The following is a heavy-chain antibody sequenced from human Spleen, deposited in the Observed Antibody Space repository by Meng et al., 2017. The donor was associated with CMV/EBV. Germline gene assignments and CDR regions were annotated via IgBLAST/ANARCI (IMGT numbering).Heavy chain of an antibody. CDR3: ARRGGPRRMITFGGVIAILGEV. J-gene: IGHJ6*02. Sequence: YTISWVRQAPGQGLEWMGRIIPILGIANYAQKFQGRVTITADKSTSTAYMELSSLRSEDTAVYYCARRGGPRRMITFGGVIAILGEVWGQGTTVTVSS. V-gene: IGHV1-69*02. CDR1: YT. CDR2: IIPILGIA. D-gene: IGHD3-16*02.